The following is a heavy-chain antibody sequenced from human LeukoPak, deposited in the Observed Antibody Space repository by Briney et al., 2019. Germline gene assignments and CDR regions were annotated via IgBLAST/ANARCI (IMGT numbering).Heavy chain of an antibody. CDR3: ARKFLGSRGYYFDY. Sequence: ASVKVSCKTSGYTFTGYYMHWVRQAPGQGLEWMGWINPNSGGTNYAQKFQGRVTMTRDTSISTAYMELSRLRSDDTAVYYCARKFLGSRGYYFDYWGQGTLVTVSS. CDR1: GYTFTGYY. V-gene: IGHV1-2*02. J-gene: IGHJ4*02. CDR2: INPNSGGT. D-gene: IGHD3-10*01.